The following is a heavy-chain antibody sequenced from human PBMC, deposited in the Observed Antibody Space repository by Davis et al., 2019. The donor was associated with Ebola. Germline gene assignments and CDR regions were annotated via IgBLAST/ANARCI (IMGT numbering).Heavy chain of an antibody. J-gene: IGHJ3*02. CDR3: TTPGGQDSGYDVFDI. Sequence: SVHVSCMASGYTFSSYGLSWVRQAPGQGLEWMGMINPNDGRTIYAQKFQGRVTVTRDTSTTTVYMDLSSLRSEDTALYYCTTPGGQDSGYDVFDIWGQGTMVTVSS. CDR1: GYTFSSYG. V-gene: IGHV1-46*03. CDR2: INPNDGRT. D-gene: IGHD5-12*01.